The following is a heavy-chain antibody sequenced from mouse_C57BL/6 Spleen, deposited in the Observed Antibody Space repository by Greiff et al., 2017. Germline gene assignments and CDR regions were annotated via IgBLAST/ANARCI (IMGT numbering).Heavy chain of an antibody. J-gene: IGHJ2*01. CDR1: GYSFTDYN. Sequence: VQLKQSGPELVKPGASVKISCKASGYSFTDYNMNWVKQSNGKSLEWIGVINPNYGTTSYNQKFKGKATLTVDQSSSTAYMQLSRLTSEDSAFYCDAKRSAQAPGYYFDYWGQGTTLTVSS. V-gene: IGHV1-39*01. CDR3: AKRSAQAPGYYFDY. D-gene: IGHD3-2*02. CDR2: INPNYGTT.